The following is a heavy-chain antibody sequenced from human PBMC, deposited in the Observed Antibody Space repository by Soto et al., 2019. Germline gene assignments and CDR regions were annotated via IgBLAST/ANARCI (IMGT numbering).Heavy chain of an antibody. CDR1: VGTFSIYT. Sequence: SVKVSCKASVGTFSIYTIIWVRQAPGQGLEWMGRIIPILGIANYAQKFQGRVTITADKSTSTAYMELSSLRSEDTAVYYCGTGPPIYYYYYMDVWGKGTTVTVSS. CDR3: GTGPPIYYYYYMDV. CDR2: IIPILGIA. D-gene: IGHD2-8*02. V-gene: IGHV1-69*02. J-gene: IGHJ6*03.